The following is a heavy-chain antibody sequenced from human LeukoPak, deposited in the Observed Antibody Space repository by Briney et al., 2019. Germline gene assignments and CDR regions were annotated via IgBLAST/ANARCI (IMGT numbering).Heavy chain of an antibody. CDR3: ARESRPEGRLIDIDF. Sequence: AGGSLRLSCVVSGLSFNKDVMGWFRQAPGKGLEWVADINQDESEKYYVDSMRGRFTISRDNAENSLYLQMNSLRVEDTALYYCARESRPEGRLIDIDFWGQGTLVTVSS. CDR1: GLSFNKDV. V-gene: IGHV3-7*01. CDR2: INQDESEK. J-gene: IGHJ4*02. D-gene: IGHD1-1*01.